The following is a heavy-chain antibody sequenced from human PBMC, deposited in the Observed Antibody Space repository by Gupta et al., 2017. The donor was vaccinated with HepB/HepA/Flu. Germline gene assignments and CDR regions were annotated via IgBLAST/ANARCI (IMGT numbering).Heavy chain of an antibody. J-gene: IGHJ4*02. CDR3: TRDFSTTTRGGF. Sequence: QVQLVQSGAEVKNPGASVQVSCKASGYTFTAYWIYWVRQAPGQGLEWMGSVDTNSGGTNYVQKFQGRVTLTRDTSINTAYMELTSLTSDDTAVYYCTRDFSTTTRGGFWGQGTLVTVSS. CDR1: GYTFTAYW. V-gene: IGHV1-2*02. CDR2: VDTNSGGT. D-gene: IGHD2-2*01.